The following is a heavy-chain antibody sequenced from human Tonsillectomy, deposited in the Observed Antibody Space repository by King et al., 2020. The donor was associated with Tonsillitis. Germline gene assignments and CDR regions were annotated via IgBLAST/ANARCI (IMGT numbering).Heavy chain of an antibody. CDR2: ISSSSSYI. V-gene: IGHV3-21*01. CDR1: GFTFNTYT. Sequence: VQLVESGGGLVKPGGSLRLSCAASGFTFNTYTMNWVRQAPGKGLEWVSSISSSSSYIYYADSVKGRFTISRDNDKNSLYLQMNSLRAEDTAVYYCAREGVGGYGLGYDTSGPFDYWGQGTLVTVSS. J-gene: IGHJ4*02. D-gene: IGHD3-22*01. CDR3: AREGVGGYGLGYDTSGPFDY.